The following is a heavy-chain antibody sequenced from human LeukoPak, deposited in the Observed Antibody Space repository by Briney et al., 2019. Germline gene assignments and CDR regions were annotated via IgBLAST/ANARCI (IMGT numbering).Heavy chain of an antibody. V-gene: IGHV3-48*02. CDR2: ISSSSSTI. CDR3: ARDMGLVEWESRVCFDY. D-gene: IGHD1-26*01. CDR1: GFTFSSYS. J-gene: IGHJ4*02. Sequence: PGGSLRLSCAASGFTFSSYSMNWVRQAPGKGLEWVSYISSSSSTIYYADSVKGRFTISRDSAKNSLYLQMNSLRDEDTAVYYCARDMGLVEWESRVCFDYWGQGTLVTVSS.